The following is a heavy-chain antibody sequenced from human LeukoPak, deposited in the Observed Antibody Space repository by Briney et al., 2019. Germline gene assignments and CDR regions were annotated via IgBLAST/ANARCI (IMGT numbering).Heavy chain of an antibody. Sequence: SETLSLTCAVYGGSLSGYYWSWIRQPPGKGLEWIGEINHSGSTNYNPSLKSRVTISVDTSKNQFSLKLSSVTAADTAVYYCARAEYYDFWSGYSNFDYWGQGTLVTVSS. CDR2: INHSGST. CDR3: ARAEYYDFWSGYSNFDY. CDR1: GGSLSGYY. V-gene: IGHV4-34*01. D-gene: IGHD3-3*01. J-gene: IGHJ4*02.